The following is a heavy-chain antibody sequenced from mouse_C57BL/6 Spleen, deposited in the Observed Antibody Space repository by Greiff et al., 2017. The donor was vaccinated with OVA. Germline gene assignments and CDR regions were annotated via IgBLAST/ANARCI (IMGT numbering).Heavy chain of an antibody. CDR3: VTGGTYYFDY. CDR2: IRSKSNNYAT. D-gene: IGHD3-3*01. J-gene: IGHJ2*01. V-gene: IGHV10-1*01. Sequence: DVKLQESGGGLVQPKGSLKLSCAASGFSFNTYAMNWVRQAPGKGLEWVARIRSKSNNYATYYADSVKDRFTISRDDSESMLYLQMNNLKTEDTAMYYCVTGGTYYFDYWGQGTTLTVSS. CDR1: GFSFNTYA.